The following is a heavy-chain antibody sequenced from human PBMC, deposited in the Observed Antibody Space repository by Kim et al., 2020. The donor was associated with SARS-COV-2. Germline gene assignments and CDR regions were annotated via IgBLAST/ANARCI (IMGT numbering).Heavy chain of an antibody. J-gene: IGHJ4*02. CDR1: GFTFSSYA. Sequence: GGSLRLSCAASGFTFSSYAMHWVRQAPGKGLEWVAVISYDGSNKYYADSVKGRFTISRDNSKNTLYLQMNSLRAEDTAVYYCARDPETQLWLGFFDYWGQGTLVTVSS. D-gene: IGHD5-18*01. V-gene: IGHV3-30-3*01. CDR2: ISYDGSNK. CDR3: ARDPETQLWLGFFDY.